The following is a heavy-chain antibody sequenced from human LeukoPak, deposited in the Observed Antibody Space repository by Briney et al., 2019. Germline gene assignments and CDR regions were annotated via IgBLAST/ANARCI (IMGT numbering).Heavy chain of an antibody. CDR1: GYTFTGYY. D-gene: IGHD3-16*02. V-gene: IGHV1-2*02. J-gene: IGHJ5*02. CDR2: INPNSGGT. Sequence: ASVKVSCKASGYTFTGYYMHWVRQAPGQGLEWMGWINPNSGGTNYAQKFQGRVTMTRDTSISTAYMELSRLRSDDTAVYYCAREGQAFGGVIVSFWFDPWGQGTLVTVSS. CDR3: AREGQAFGGVIVSFWFDP.